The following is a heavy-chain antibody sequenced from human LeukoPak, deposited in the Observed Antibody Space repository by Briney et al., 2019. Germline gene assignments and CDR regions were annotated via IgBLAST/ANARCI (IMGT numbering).Heavy chain of an antibody. J-gene: IGHJ4*02. CDR2: ISYDGSNK. D-gene: IGHD5-18*01. CDR3: AKGHTAMVKPFDY. Sequence: GGSLRLSCAASGFTFSSYEMNWVRQAPGKGREGVAVISYDGSNKYYADSVKGRFTISRDNSKNTLYLQMNSLRAEDTAVYYCAKGHTAMVKPFDYWGQGTLVTVSS. V-gene: IGHV3-30*18. CDR1: GFTFSSYE.